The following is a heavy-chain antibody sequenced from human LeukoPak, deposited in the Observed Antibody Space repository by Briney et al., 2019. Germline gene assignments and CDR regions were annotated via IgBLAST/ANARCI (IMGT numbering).Heavy chain of an antibody. V-gene: IGHV5-51*01. CDR1: GYTFSSYW. J-gene: IGHJ4*02. D-gene: IGHD3-3*01. Sequence: GESLRISCKGSGYTFSSYWIGWVRQMPGKGLEWMGIIYPGDSDTRYSPSLQGQVTISVGTSIGTAYLQWSSLKASDTAIYYCARQNDFRLDYWGQGTLVTVSS. CDR2: IYPGDSDT. CDR3: ARQNDFRLDY.